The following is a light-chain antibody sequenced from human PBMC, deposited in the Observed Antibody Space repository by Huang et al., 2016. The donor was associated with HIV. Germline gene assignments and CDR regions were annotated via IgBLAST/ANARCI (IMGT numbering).Light chain of an antibody. Sequence: DIVMTQSPDSLAVSLGERATINCKSSQSGLYSSNNKNNLAWYQQKPGQPPKLLMYWTSTRESGVPDRFSGSGSGTDFTLTISSLQAEDVAVYYCQQYYSTPYTFGQGTKLEIK. CDR2: WTS. CDR3: QQYYSTPYT. V-gene: IGKV4-1*01. J-gene: IGKJ2*01. CDR1: QSGLYSSNNKNN.